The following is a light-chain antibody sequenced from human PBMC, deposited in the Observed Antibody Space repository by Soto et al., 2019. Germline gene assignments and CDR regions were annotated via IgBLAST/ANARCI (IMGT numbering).Light chain of an antibody. V-gene: IGKV3-20*01. CDR1: QSVSNNY. J-gene: IGKJ1*01. CDR3: QQYGGSPWT. Sequence: EIVLTQSPGTLPLSPGERATLSCRASQSVSNNYLAWYQQKPGQAPRLLIYGASSRATGIPDRFSGSGSGTDFALTISRLEPEDFAVYHCQQYGGSPWTFGQGTKVEIK. CDR2: GAS.